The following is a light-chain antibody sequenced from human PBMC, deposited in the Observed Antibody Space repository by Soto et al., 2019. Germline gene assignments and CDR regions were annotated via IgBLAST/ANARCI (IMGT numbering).Light chain of an antibody. CDR2: KAS. Sequence: DIQMTQSPSTLSGSVGDRVTITCRASQTISSWLAWYQQKPGKAPKLLIYKASTLKSGGPSRFCGSGSGTEFTLTISGLQPDDFATYYCQHYNSYSEAFGQGPEVDLK. V-gene: IGKV1-5*03. CDR3: QHYNSYSEA. CDR1: QTISSW. J-gene: IGKJ1*01.